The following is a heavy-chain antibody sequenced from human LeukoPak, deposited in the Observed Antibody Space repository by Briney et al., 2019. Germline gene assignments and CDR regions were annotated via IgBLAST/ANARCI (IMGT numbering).Heavy chain of an antibody. V-gene: IGHV4-59*08. CDR1: GGSISSYY. CDR2: IYYSGST. J-gene: IGHJ2*01. Sequence: SETLSLTCTVSGGSISSYYWSWIRQPPGKGLEWIGYIYYSGSTNYNPSLKSRVTISVDTSKNQFSLKLSSVTAADTAVYYCAKARDWYFDLWGRGTLVTVSS. CDR3: AKARDWYFDL.